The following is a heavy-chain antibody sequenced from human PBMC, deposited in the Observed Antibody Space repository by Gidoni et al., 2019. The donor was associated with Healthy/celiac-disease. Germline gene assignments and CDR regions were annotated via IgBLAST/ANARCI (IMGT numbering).Heavy chain of an antibody. Sequence: QVQLVQSGAEVKKPGASVKVSCKASGYTFTSYAMHWVRQAPGQRLEWMGWINAGNGNTKYSQKFQGRVTITRDTSASTAYIELSSLRSEDTAVYYCARASSSWDDEGLSEYFQHWGQGTLVTVSS. CDR3: ARASSSWDDEGLSEYFQH. CDR1: GYTFTSYA. V-gene: IGHV1-3*01. D-gene: IGHD6-13*01. J-gene: IGHJ1*01. CDR2: INAGNGNT.